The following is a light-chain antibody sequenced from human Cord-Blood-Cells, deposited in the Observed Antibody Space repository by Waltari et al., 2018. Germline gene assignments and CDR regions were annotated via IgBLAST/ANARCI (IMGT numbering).Light chain of an antibody. Sequence: QSVLTQPPSVSGAPGQRVTISFTGSSPNIGAGYDVYWYQQLPGTAPKLLIYGNSNRPSGVPDRFSGSKSGTSASLAITGLQAEDEADYYCQSYDSSLSGWVFGGGTKLTVL. V-gene: IGLV1-40*01. CDR3: QSYDSSLSGWV. J-gene: IGLJ3*02. CDR2: GNS. CDR1: SPNIGAGYD.